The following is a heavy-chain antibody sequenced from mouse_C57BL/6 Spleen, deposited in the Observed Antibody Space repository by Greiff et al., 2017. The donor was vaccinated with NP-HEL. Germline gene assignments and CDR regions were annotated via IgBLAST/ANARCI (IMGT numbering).Heavy chain of an antibody. Sequence: EVQLQESGPELVKPGASVKIPCKASGYTFTDYNMDWVKQSHGKSLEWIGDINPNNGGTIYNQKFKGKATLTVDKSSSTAYMELRSLTSEDTAFYYCARSRDGYYAFYAMDYWGQGTSVTVSS. D-gene: IGHD2-3*01. V-gene: IGHV1-18*01. CDR3: ARSRDGYYAFYAMDY. CDR2: INPNNGGT. CDR1: GYTFTDYN. J-gene: IGHJ4*01.